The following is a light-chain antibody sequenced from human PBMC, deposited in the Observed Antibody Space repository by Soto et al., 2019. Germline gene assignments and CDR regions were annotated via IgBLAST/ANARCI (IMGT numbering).Light chain of an antibody. V-gene: IGLV4-69*01. CDR3: QTWGTDIHVV. CDR1: SGHSSNA. Sequence: QPVLTQSPSASASLGASVKLTCTLSSGHSSNAIAWHQQQPEKGPRYLMKLNSDGSHSKGDGIPDRFSGSSSGAERYLTISSLQSEDEADYYCQTWGTDIHVVFGGGTKLTVL. CDR2: LNSDGSH. J-gene: IGLJ2*01.